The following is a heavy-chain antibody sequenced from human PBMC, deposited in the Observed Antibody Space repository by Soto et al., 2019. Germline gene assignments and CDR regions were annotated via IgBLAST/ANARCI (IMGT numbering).Heavy chain of an antibody. V-gene: IGHV1-69*01. D-gene: IGHD5-12*01. CDR2: IIPVFGRP. J-gene: IGHJ1*01. Sequence: QVQLVQSGAELKKPWSSVKVSCKASGGTFSSFGISWVRQAPGQGLEWMGGIIPVFGRPNYAQRFRGRLTITADESTNTSYMELIDLTSEDTAVYYCAREASGYDFWCQGTQVTVSS. CDR1: GGTFSSFG. CDR3: AREASGYDF.